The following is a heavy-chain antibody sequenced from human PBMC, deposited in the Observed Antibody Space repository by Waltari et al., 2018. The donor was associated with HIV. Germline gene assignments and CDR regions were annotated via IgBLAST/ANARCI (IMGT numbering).Heavy chain of an antibody. CDR2: ISSGRTSI. J-gene: IGHJ6*02. D-gene: IGHD5-12*01. CDR1: GFTFSAYS. Sequence: EVQLVESGGDFVQPGGSLRLSCAASGFTFSAYSMNWVRQAPGKGLEWISYISSGRTSIYYADSVKGRFTISRDNAKNSLYLQMDSLRDEDTAVYYCASEVARGYYAMDVWGQGTTITVSS. CDR3: ASEVARGYYAMDV. V-gene: IGHV3-48*02.